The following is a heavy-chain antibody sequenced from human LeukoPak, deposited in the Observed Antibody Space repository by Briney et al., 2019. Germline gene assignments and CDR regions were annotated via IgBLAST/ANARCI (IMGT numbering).Heavy chain of an antibody. CDR2: INPSGGSP. V-gene: IGHV1-46*01. Sequence: ASVKVSCKASGYTFTSYHLHWVRQAPGQGLEWMGIINPSGGSPNYAQKFQSRVTMTRDMSTSTVNMELSSLRSEDTAVYYCARDQRESLLWFGPRNNWFDPWGQGTLVTVSS. D-gene: IGHD3-10*01. CDR3: ARDQRESLLWFGPRNNWFDP. J-gene: IGHJ5*02. CDR1: GYTFTSYH.